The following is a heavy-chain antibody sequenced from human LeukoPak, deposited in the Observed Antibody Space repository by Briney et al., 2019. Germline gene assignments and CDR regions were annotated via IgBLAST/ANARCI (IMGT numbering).Heavy chain of an antibody. J-gene: IGHJ4*02. V-gene: IGHV3-7*03. CDR2: IKQDGSDK. Sequence: GGSLRLSCVVSEFNFRNYWMSWVRQTPGKGLEWVANIKQDGSDKYYVDSVKGRFIISRDNAKNSLYLQMNSLRDEDTAVYHCARDSAAHGGYWGQGTPVIVSS. CDR3: ARDSAAHGGY. CDR1: EFNFRNYW. D-gene: IGHD6-25*01.